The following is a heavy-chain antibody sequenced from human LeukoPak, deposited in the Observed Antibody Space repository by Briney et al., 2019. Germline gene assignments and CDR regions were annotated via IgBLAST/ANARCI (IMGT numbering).Heavy chain of an antibody. Sequence: GGSLSLSVAASGLPFGGYSMGWFGQPPGRGLNGVSSIISGNTDIYYADSVKGRFTISRDNAKNSLYLQMHSLRAEDTAVYYCVRDFEYQLLFDYWGQGTLVTVSS. D-gene: IGHD2-2*01. CDR3: VRDFEYQLLFDY. J-gene: IGHJ4*02. CDR1: GLPFGGYS. V-gene: IGHV3-21*01. CDR2: IISGNTDI.